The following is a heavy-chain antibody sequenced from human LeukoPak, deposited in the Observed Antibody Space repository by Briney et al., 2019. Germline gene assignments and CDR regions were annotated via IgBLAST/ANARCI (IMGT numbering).Heavy chain of an antibody. D-gene: IGHD1-7*01. Sequence: GGSLRLSCAASGFTFSSYSMNWVRQAPGKGLEWISSISSSSSYIYYADSVKGRFTISRDDAKNSLYLQMNSLRAEDTAVYYCAKDRGTVFLNYFDPWGQGTPVTVSS. CDR2: ISSSSSYI. CDR1: GFTFSSYS. J-gene: IGHJ5*02. CDR3: AKDRGTVFLNYFDP. V-gene: IGHV3-21*04.